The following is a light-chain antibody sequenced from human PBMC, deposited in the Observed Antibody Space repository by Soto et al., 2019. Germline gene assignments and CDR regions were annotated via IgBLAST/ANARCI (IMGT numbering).Light chain of an antibody. Sequence: HSALTQPPSASGPFGQSVTISCTGTSSDVGGYNYVSWYQQHPGKAPKLMIYDVSERPSGVPDRFSGSKSGNTASLPVSGLQADDEADYYCSSYSGTNYHYVFGTGTQVTVL. CDR1: SSDVGGYNY. CDR3: SSYSGTNYHYV. J-gene: IGLJ1*01. CDR2: DVS. V-gene: IGLV2-8*01.